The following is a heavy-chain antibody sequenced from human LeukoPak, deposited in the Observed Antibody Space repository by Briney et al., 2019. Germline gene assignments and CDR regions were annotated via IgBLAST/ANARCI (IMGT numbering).Heavy chain of an antibody. D-gene: IGHD3-16*02. Sequence: SETLSLTCAVYGGSFSGYYWSWIRQPPGKGLEWIGEINHSGSTNYNPSLKSRVTISVDTSKNQFSLGLTSVTSADTAVYYCARGRGYNSFDYWGQGTLVTVSS. J-gene: IGHJ4*02. CDR3: ARGRGYNSFDY. CDR1: GGSFSGYY. V-gene: IGHV4-34*01. CDR2: INHSGST.